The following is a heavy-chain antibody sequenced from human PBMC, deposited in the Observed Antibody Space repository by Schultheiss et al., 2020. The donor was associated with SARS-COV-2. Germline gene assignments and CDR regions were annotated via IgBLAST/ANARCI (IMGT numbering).Heavy chain of an antibody. D-gene: IGHD3-3*01. Sequence: SETLSLTCAVYGGSFSGYYWSWIRQPPGKGLEWIGEIYHSGSTNYNPSLKSRVTISVDTSKNQFSLKLSSVTAADTAVYYCASSHSYDFWSGFYYYYMDVWGKGTTVTVSS. CDR2: IYHSGST. J-gene: IGHJ6*03. CDR1: GGSFSGYY. V-gene: IGHV4-34*01. CDR3: ASSHSYDFWSGFYYYYMDV.